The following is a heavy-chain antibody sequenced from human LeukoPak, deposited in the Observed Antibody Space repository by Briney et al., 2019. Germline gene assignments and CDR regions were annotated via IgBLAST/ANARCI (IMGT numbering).Heavy chain of an antibody. D-gene: IGHD3-22*01. Sequence: SETLSLTCTVSGGSISSSSYYWGWIRQPPGKGLEWIGSIYYSGSTYYNPSLKSRVTISVDTSKNQFSLKLSSVTAADTAVYYCARDISSGHYFFDYWGQGTLVTVSS. CDR2: IYYSGST. CDR3: ARDISSGHYFFDY. CDR1: GGSISSSSYY. V-gene: IGHV4-39*02. J-gene: IGHJ4*02.